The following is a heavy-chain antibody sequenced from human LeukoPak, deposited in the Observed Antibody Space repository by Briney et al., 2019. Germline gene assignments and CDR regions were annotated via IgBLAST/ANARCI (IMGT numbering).Heavy chain of an antibody. CDR2: ISSSGSTI. J-gene: IGHJ6*04. CDR1: GFTFSSYT. CDR3: AELGITMIGGV. D-gene: IGHD3-10*02. V-gene: IGHV3-48*04. Sequence: GGSLRLPCAPSGFTFSSYTMNWVRQAPGKGLEWVSYISSSGSTIYYADSVKGRFTISRDNAKNSLYLQMNSLRAEDTAVYYCAELGITMIGGVWGKGTTVTISS.